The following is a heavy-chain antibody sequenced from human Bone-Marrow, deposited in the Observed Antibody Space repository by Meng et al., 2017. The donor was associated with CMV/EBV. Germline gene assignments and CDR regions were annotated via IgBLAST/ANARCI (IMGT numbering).Heavy chain of an antibody. J-gene: IGHJ4*02. V-gene: IGHV1-2*02. CDR2: INPNSGGT. CDR1: GGTFSSYA. CDR3: AREAMRAYYFDY. Sequence: ASVKVSCKASGGTFSSYAISWVRQAPGQGLEWMGWINPNSGGTNYAQKFQGRVTMTRDTSISTAYMELSRLRSDDTAVYYCAREAMRAYYFDYWGQGTLVTVPQ. D-gene: IGHD3-16*01.